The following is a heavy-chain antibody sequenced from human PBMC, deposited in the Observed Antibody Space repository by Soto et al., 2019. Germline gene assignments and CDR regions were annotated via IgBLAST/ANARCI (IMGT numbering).Heavy chain of an antibody. J-gene: IGHJ5*02. Sequence: PGGSLRLSCAASGFTFSSYSMNWVRQAPGKGLEWVSYISSSSSTIYYADSVKGRFTISRDNAKNSLYLQMNSLRAEDTAVYYCARAPLAPHYGDFPNWFDPWGQGTLVTVSS. CDR3: ARAPLAPHYGDFPNWFDP. D-gene: IGHD4-17*01. V-gene: IGHV3-48*01. CDR2: ISSSSSTI. CDR1: GFTFSSYS.